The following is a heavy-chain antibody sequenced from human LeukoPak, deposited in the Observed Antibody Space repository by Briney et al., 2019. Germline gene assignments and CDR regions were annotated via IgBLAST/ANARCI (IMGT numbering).Heavy chain of an antibody. CDR2: ISYDGSNK. CDR3: ARERGAPGPFDY. V-gene: IGHV3-30*03. CDR1: GFTFSDCG. J-gene: IGHJ4*02. Sequence: PGGSLRLSCAASGFTFSDCGMHWVRQAPGKGLEWVAVISYDGSNKYYADSVKGRFTISRDNSKNTLYLQMNSLRAEDTAVYYCARERGAPGPFDYWGQGTLVTVSS.